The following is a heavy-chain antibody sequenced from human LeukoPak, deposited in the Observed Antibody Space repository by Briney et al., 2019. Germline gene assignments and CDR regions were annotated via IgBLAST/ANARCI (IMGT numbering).Heavy chain of an antibody. Sequence: GGSLRLSCAGSGFTFSGYAMSWVRQAPGKGLEWVSAISGSGGRTNHADSVKRRFTISRDNSKNTLFLQLNSLRADDTAVYYCAKDRGGDIWSFDLWGRGTLATVSS. CDR1: GFTFSGYA. V-gene: IGHV3-23*01. J-gene: IGHJ2*01. D-gene: IGHD2-15*01. CDR3: AKDRGGDIWSFDL. CDR2: ISGSGGRT.